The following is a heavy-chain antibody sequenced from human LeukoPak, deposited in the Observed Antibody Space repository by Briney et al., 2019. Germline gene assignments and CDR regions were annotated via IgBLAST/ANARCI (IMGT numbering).Heavy chain of an antibody. CDR2: INPNSGGT. Sequence: GASVKVSCKASGYTFTGYYMHWVRQAPGQGLEWMGWINPNSGGTNYAQKFQDRVTMTRDTSISTAYMELSRLRSDDTAVYYCARGILLCYYSTDVWGKGTTVTVSS. J-gene: IGHJ6*03. CDR3: ARGILLCYYSTDV. D-gene: IGHD2-15*01. V-gene: IGHV1-2*02. CDR1: GYTFTGYY.